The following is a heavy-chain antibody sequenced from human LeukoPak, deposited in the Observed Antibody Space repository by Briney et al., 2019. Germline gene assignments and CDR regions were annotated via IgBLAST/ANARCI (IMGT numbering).Heavy chain of an antibody. J-gene: IGHJ3*02. D-gene: IGHD3-16*01. CDR2: IDQSGGRN. CDR1: GFTFIYSG. CDR3: ARDVEGGTFDI. Sequence: PGGSLRLSCAASGFTFIYSGMHWVRQAPGRGLEWVANIDQSGGRNNYVDSVKGRFTISRDNAKNSLFLEMSSLRADDTAVYFCARDVEGGTFDIWGQGTTVTVSS. V-gene: IGHV3-7*05.